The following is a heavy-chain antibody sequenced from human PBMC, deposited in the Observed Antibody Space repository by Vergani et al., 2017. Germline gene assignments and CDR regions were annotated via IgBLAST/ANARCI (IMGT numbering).Heavy chain of an antibody. V-gene: IGHV2-26*01. Sequence: QVTLKESGPVLVKPTETLTLTCTVSGFSFSNARMGVSWNRQPPGKALEWLAHIFSNDEKSYSTSLKSRLTISKDTSKSQVVLTMTNMDPVDTATYYCARMVDGWELPELESNWFDPWGQGTLVTVSS. CDR2: IFSNDEK. CDR1: GFSFSNARMG. J-gene: IGHJ5*02. CDR3: ARMVDGWELPELESNWFDP. D-gene: IGHD1-26*01.